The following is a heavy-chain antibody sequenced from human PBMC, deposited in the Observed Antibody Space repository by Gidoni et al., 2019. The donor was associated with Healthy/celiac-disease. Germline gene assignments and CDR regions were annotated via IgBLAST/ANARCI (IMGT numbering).Heavy chain of an antibody. V-gene: IGHV4-59*01. Sequence: QVQLQESGPGLVKPSETLSLTCTVSGGSISSYYWSWIRQPPGKGLEWIGYIYYSGSTNYNPSLKSRVTISVDTSKNQFSLKLSSVTAADTAVYYCARSRITMVRGVINADAFDIWGQGTMVTVSS. CDR1: GGSISSYY. D-gene: IGHD3-10*01. J-gene: IGHJ3*02. CDR3: ARSRITMVRGVINADAFDI. CDR2: IYYSGST.